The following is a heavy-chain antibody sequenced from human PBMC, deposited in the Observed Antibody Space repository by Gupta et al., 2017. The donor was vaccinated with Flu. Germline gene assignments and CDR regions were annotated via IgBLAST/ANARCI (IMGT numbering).Heavy chain of an antibody. J-gene: IGHJ4*02. CDR3: ANTPRDYGDYDYYFDS. CDR1: GLTISTYG. Sequence: QGGTVASGGNVVKPGRSVRPYWVASGLTISTYGMAWVRQAPGKGLELVALISFDGNNKNYEASVKGRFTISRDNSKNTLYLQMNSLPSEDTAVYYCANTPRDYGDYDYYFDSWGQGPLVAVSS. D-gene: IGHD4-17*01. CDR2: ISFDGNNK. V-gene: IGHV3-30*18.